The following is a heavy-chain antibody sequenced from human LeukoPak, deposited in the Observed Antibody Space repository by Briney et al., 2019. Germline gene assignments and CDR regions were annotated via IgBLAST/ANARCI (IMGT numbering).Heavy chain of an antibody. J-gene: IGHJ2*01. CDR1: GFIFDDYG. CDR2: INWNGGST. V-gene: IGHV3-20*04. CDR3: ARDRVVVATTTPPYWYFDL. Sequence: GGSLRLSCAASGFIFDDYGMSWVRQAPGKGLEWVSGINWNGGSTGYVDSVKGRFTISRDNAKNSLFLHMNRLRVEDTALYYCARDRVVVATTTPPYWYFDLWGRGTRVTVSS. D-gene: IGHD2-15*01.